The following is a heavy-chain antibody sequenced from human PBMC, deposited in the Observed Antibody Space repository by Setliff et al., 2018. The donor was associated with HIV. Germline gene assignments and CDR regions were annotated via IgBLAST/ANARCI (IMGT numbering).Heavy chain of an antibody. CDR3: AQICGGYFGSGNFPH. Sequence: SGPTLVNPTPTLTLTCNFSGFSLTTSGMCVSWIRQPPGKALEWLARIDWDDDKYYITSLKTRLTISKDTSKNQVVLTLTNVDPVDTATYYCAQICGGYFGSGNFPHWGLGTLVTVSS. D-gene: IGHD3-10*01. V-gene: IGHV2-70*11. CDR2: IDWDDDK. J-gene: IGHJ4*02. CDR1: GFSLTTSGMC.